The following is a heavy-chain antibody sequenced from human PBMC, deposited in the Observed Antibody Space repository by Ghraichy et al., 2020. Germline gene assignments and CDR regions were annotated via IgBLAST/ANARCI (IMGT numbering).Heavy chain of an antibody. CDR1: GFTFSSYS. CDR3: AREIGVEWEHRSEYYGMDV. J-gene: IGHJ6*02. Sequence: GGSLRLSCAASGFTFSSYSMNWVRQAPGKGLEWVSSISSSSSYIYYADSVKGRFTISRDNAKNSLYLQMNSLRAEDTAVYYCAREIGVEWEHRSEYYGMDVWGQGTTVTVSS. V-gene: IGHV3-21*01. CDR2: ISSSSSYI. D-gene: IGHD1-26*01.